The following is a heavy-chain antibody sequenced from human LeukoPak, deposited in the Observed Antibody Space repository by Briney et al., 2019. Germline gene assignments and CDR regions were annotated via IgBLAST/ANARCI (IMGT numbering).Heavy chain of an antibody. CDR1: GFTFSSYA. Sequence: TGGSLRLSCAASGFTFSSYAMHWVRQAPGKGLEYVSAISSNGGSTYYANSVKGRFTISRDNSKNTLYLQMGSLRAEDMAVYYCARGFDYVWGSYRYTGDFDYWGQGTLVTVSS. D-gene: IGHD3-16*02. CDR2: ISSNGGST. J-gene: IGHJ4*02. V-gene: IGHV3-64*01. CDR3: ARGFDYVWGSYRYTGDFDY.